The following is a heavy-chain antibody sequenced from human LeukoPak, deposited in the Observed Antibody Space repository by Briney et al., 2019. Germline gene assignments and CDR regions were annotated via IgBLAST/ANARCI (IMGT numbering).Heavy chain of an antibody. CDR1: GFNFWCYW. CDR3: VRLQDF. CDR2: IKTDGSYA. V-gene: IGHV3-74*01. Sequence: PGGSLRLSCAASGFNFWCYWMHWVRQAPGKWLVCVSRIKTDGSYASYAESVKGRFTVSRDNAKNTLYLQMNSLKVEDTAVYYSVRLQDFWGQGTMVTVSS. J-gene: IGHJ3*01.